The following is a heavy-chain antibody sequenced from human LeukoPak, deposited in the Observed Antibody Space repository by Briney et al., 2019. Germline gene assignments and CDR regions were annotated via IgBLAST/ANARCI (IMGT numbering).Heavy chain of an antibody. Sequence: SQTLSLTCAISGDSVSSNSAAWHWIRQSPSRGLEWLGRTYYRSKWYNDYAVSVKSRITINPDTSKNQFSLQLNSVTPEDTAVYYCARGRQWLETDLNAFDIWGQGTMVTVSS. J-gene: IGHJ3*02. V-gene: IGHV6-1*01. CDR3: ARGRQWLETDLNAFDI. CDR2: TYYRSKWYN. D-gene: IGHD6-19*01. CDR1: GDSVSSNSAA.